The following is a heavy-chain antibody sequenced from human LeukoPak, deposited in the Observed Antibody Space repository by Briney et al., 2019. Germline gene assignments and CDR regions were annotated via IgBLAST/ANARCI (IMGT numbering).Heavy chain of an antibody. CDR1: GFTFSSYS. J-gene: IGHJ4*02. D-gene: IGHD3-10*01. CDR2: ISSSSSYI. V-gene: IGHV3-21*04. CDR3: AKDLWFGELKGY. Sequence: GGSLRLSCAASGFTFSSYSMNWVRQAPGKGLEWVSLISSSSSYIYYADSVKGRFTISRDNSKNTLYLQMNSLRAEDTAVYYCAKDLWFGELKGYWGQGTLVTVSS.